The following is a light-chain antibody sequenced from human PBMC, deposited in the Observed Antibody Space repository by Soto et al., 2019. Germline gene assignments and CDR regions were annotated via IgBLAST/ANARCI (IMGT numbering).Light chain of an antibody. J-gene: IGKJ1*01. V-gene: IGKV3-11*01. CDR3: QQYDTYSRT. CDR2: DVS. Sequence: EIVLTQSPATLSLSPGERATLSCRASQSVSNYFAWYQQKPGQAPRLLIYDVSYRATGIPVRFSGSGSGTDFTLTISSLQPDDFATYYCQQYDTYSRTFGQGTKVDIK. CDR1: QSVSNY.